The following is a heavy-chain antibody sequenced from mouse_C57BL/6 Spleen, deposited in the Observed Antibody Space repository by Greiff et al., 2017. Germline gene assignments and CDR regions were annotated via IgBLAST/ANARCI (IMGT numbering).Heavy chain of an antibody. D-gene: IGHD3-2*02. CDR3: ARGGSSGHFDY. V-gene: IGHV1-69*01. CDR2: IDPSDSYT. CDR1: GYTFTSYW. Sequence: QVQLQQPGAELVMPGASVKLSCKASGYTFTSYWMHWVKQRPGQGLEWIGEIDPSDSYTNYNQKFEGKSTLTVDKSSSTAYMQLSSLTSEDSAVYYCARGGSSGHFDYWGQGTTLTVSS. J-gene: IGHJ2*01.